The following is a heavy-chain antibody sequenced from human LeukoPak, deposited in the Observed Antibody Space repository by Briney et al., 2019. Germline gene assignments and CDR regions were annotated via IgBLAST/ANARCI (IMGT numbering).Heavy chain of an antibody. V-gene: IGHV3-23*01. CDR3: AKDIDFIAVAGHFDY. Sequence: PGRSLRLSCAASGFTFSSYAMSWVRQAPGKGLEWVSAISGSGGSTYYADSVKGRFTISRDNSKNTLYLQMNSLRAEDTAVYYCAKDIDFIAVAGHFDYWGQGTLVTVSS. CDR2: ISGSGGST. J-gene: IGHJ4*02. D-gene: IGHD6-19*01. CDR1: GFTFSSYA.